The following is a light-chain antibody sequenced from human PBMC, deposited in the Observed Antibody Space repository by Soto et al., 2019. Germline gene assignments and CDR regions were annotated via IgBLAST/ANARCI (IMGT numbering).Light chain of an antibody. CDR1: QSISSGH. CDR3: QHYDRPPT. J-gene: IGKJ5*01. CDR2: GVS. V-gene: IGKV3-20*01. Sequence: EIVLTQSPGTLSLSPGERATLSCRASQSISSGHLAWYQQKPGQAPRLLIYGVSSRATDIPDRFSGSGSGTDFTLTISRLEPEDFAVYSCQHYDRPPTFGQGTRLDIK.